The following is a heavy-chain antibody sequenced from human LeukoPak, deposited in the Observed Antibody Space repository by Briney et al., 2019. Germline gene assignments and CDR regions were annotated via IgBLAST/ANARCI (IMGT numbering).Heavy chain of an antibody. J-gene: IGHJ6*03. Sequence: GGSLRLSCEASGFSFNNYPMHWVRQAPGKGLEWVALISNDANHKYYADSVKGRFTISRDNAKNSLYLQMNSLRAEDTAVYYCARDGVATGTTLEDYYYYYMDVWGKGTTVTVSS. V-gene: IGHV3-30-3*01. CDR2: ISNDANHK. CDR1: GFSFNNYP. D-gene: IGHD1-1*01. CDR3: ARDGVATGTTLEDYYYYYMDV.